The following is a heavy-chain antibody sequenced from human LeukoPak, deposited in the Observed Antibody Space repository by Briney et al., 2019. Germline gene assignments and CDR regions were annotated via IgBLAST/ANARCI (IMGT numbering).Heavy chain of an antibody. J-gene: IGHJ4*02. CDR2: ITAGGDTT. CDR3: AKAYGTNGYYQLPIDF. Sequence: GGSLRLSCAASGFTFSSNAMIWVRQAPGKGLECVSAITAGGDTTYYADSVKGWFTISRDNSRNTLYLQLINLRADDTALYYCAKAYGTNGYYQLPIDFWGRGTLVTVSS. CDR1: GFTFSSNA. D-gene: IGHD2-8*01. V-gene: IGHV3-23*01.